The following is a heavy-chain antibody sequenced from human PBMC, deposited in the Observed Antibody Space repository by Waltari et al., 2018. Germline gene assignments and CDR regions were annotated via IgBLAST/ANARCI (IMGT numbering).Heavy chain of an antibody. J-gene: IGHJ4*02. Sequence: EVQLVESGGNLVQPGGSLRLSCAASGFAFSTYWMSWVRQAPGKGLGGVANVKEDGSEKYYVDSVKGRFTIARDNAKNSLYLQMNSLRAEDTAVYFCAKGVATINYWGQGTLVTVSS. D-gene: IGHD5-12*01. CDR1: GFAFSTYW. CDR3: AKGVATINY. V-gene: IGHV3-7*01. CDR2: VKEDGSEK.